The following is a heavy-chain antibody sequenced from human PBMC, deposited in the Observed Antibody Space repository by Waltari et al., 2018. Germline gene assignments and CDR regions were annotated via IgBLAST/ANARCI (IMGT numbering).Heavy chain of an antibody. CDR3: ARDIDLPGYFDL. J-gene: IGHJ2*01. Sequence: EVQLVESGGGLVKPGGSLRLSCAASGFTFSSYSMNWVRQAPGKGLEWVSSISSSSSYIYYADSVKGRFTISRENAKNSLYLQMNSLRAEDTAVYYCARDIDLPGYFDLWGRGTLVTVSS. V-gene: IGHV3-21*01. CDR1: GFTFSSYS. CDR2: ISSSSSYI.